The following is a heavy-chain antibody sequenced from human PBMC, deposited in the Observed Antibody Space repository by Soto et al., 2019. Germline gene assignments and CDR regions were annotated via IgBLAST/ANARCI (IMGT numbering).Heavy chain of an antibody. CDR1: GGSISSSSYY. CDR2: IYYSGST. CDR3: ARVGYVVVVAATPGPNWFDP. D-gene: IGHD2-15*01. V-gene: IGHV4-39*01. J-gene: IGHJ5*02. Sequence: ETLSLTCTVSGGSISSSSYYWGWIRQPPGKGLEWIGSIYYSGSTYYNPSLKSRVTISVDTSKNQFSLKLSSVTAADTAVYYCARVGYVVVVAATPGPNWFDPWGQGTLVTVSS.